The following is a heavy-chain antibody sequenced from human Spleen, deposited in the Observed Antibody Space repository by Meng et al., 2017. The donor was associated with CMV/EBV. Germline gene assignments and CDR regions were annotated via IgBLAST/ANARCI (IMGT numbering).Heavy chain of an antibody. V-gene: IGHV1-18*01. CDR1: GYSFTNYG. D-gene: IGHD2-2*01. Sequence: SGYSFTNYGITWGRQAPGQGLEWMGWISTYNDNTNYAQKSQGRVTMTTDTSSNTAYMELKSLRSDDTAVYYCARGGYQQLSRRWWFDPWGQGTLVTVSS. J-gene: IGHJ5*02. CDR3: ARGGYQQLSRRWWFDP. CDR2: ISTYNDNT.